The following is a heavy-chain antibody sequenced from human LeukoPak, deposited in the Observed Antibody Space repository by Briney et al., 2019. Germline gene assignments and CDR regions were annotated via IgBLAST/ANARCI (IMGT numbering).Heavy chain of an antibody. CDR1: GYTFTDYY. Sequence: ASVKVSCKASGYTFTDYYTHWVRQGPGQGLEWMGWINPNSGGTNYAQKFQGRVTMTRDTSISTAYMELSRLRSDDTAVYYCARDLSGRYEFDYWGQGTLVTVSS. J-gene: IGHJ4*02. CDR2: INPNSGGT. V-gene: IGHV1-2*02. CDR3: ARDLSGRYEFDY. D-gene: IGHD1-26*01.